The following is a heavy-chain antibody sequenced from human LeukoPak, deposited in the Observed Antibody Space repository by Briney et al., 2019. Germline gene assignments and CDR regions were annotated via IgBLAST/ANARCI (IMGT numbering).Heavy chain of an antibody. CDR2: IRSKANSYAT. Sequence: GGSLRPSCAASGFTFSGSAMHWVRQASGKGLEWVGRIRSKANSYATAYAASVKGRFTISRDDSKNTAYLQMNSLKTEDTAVYYCTRHHDILTGGGDYWGQGTLVTVSS. CDR3: TRHHDILTGGGDY. D-gene: IGHD3-9*01. J-gene: IGHJ4*02. CDR1: GFTFSGSA. V-gene: IGHV3-73*01.